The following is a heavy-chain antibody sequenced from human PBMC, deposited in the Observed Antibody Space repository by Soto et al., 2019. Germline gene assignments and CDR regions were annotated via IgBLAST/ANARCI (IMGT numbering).Heavy chain of an antibody. CDR3: ARVRITILAGFGP. CDR1: GGSFSGYY. Sequence: FNPSESLSLTCAVYGGSFSGYYWSWIRQPPGKGLEWIGEINHSGSTNYNPSLKSRVTISVDTSKNQFSLKLSSVTAADTAVYYCARVRITILAGFGPWGQGTLVTVSS. V-gene: IGHV4-34*01. J-gene: IGHJ5*02. CDR2: INHSGST. D-gene: IGHD3-3*01.